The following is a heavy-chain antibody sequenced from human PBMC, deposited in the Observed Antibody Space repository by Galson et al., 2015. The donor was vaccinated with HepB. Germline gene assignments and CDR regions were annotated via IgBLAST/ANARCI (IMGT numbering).Heavy chain of an antibody. CDR3: AREPSAGAT. V-gene: IGHV3-7*03. D-gene: IGHD4/OR15-4a*01. J-gene: IGHJ4*02. CDR1: GFTFTRHW. CDR2: INEDGSEE. Sequence: SLRLSCAASGFTFTRHWMSWVRQAPGKGLEWVASINEDGSEENYVDSVKGRFTISRDNAKNSLYLQMNNLRAEDTALYYCAREPSAGATWGQGTLVTVSS.